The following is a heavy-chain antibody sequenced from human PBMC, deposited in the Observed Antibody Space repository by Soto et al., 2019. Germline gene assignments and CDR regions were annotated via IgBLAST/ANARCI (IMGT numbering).Heavy chain of an antibody. CDR1: GGSISSGDYY. V-gene: IGHV4-30-4*01. D-gene: IGHD4-17*01. J-gene: IGHJ4*02. CDR2: IYYSGSA. Sequence: PSETLTLTCTVSGGSISSGDYYWSWIRQPPGKGLVWIGYIYYSGSAYYNPSLKSRITISVDTSKNQFSLKLSSVTAADTAVYYCARTVNYGGNSMDFDCWGQGTLVTVSS. CDR3: ARTVNYGGNSMDFDC.